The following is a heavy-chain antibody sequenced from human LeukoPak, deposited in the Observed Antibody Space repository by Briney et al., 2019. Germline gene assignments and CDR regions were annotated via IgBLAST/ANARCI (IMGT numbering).Heavy chain of an antibody. V-gene: IGHV3-48*04. CDR2: ISSSSSTI. CDR1: GFTFSSYS. Sequence: GVLRLSCAASGFTFSSYSMNWVRQAPGKGLEWVSYISSSSSTIYHADSVKGRFTISRDNAKNSLYLQMNTLRAEDTAVYYCARDNPNYDFWSGYSFDYWGQGTLVTVSS. J-gene: IGHJ4*02. CDR3: ARDNPNYDFWSGYSFDY. D-gene: IGHD3-3*01.